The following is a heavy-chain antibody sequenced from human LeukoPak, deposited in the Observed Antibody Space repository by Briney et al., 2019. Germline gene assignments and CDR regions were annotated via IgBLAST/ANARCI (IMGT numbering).Heavy chain of an antibody. V-gene: IGHV3-23*01. CDR1: GISLSNYA. Sequence: PGGALRLSCVVSGISLSNYAMTWVRQAPWKGLEWVSYISERGGITTYADSVKGRFTISRDTSLNTLSLQMNNLRAEDTAVYFCAKRGVVIRGLLVIGYHQEAYHYDFWGQGVLVTVSS. J-gene: IGHJ4*02. D-gene: IGHD3-10*01. CDR3: AKRGVVIRGLLVIGYHQEAYHYDF. CDR2: ISERGGIT.